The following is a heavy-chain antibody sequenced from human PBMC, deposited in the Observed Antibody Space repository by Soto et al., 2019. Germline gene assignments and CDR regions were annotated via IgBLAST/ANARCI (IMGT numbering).Heavy chain of an antibody. V-gene: IGHV1-69*08. CDR1: GGTFSSYT. Sequence: QVQLVQSGAEVKKPGSSVKVSCKASGGTFSSYTISWVRQAPGQGLEWMGRIIPILGIANYAQKFQGRVTITADKSISTVYMELSSLRSEDTAVYYCAREHIVVVTATADAFDIWGQGTMVTVSS. D-gene: IGHD2-21*02. CDR3: AREHIVVVTATADAFDI. J-gene: IGHJ3*02. CDR2: IIPILGIA.